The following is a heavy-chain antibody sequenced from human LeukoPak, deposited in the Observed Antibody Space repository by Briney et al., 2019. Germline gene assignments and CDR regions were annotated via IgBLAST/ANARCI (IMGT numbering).Heavy chain of an antibody. J-gene: IGHJ5*02. CDR1: GFTFSSYS. CDR3: CSYITIFGVVIP. Sequence: GGSLRLSCAASGFTFSSYSMNWVRQAPGKGLEWVSYISSSGSTIYYADSVKGRFTISRDNAKNSLYLQMNSLRAEDTAVYYCCSYITIFGVVIPWGQGTLVTVSS. D-gene: IGHD3-3*01. CDR2: ISSSGSTI. V-gene: IGHV3-48*04.